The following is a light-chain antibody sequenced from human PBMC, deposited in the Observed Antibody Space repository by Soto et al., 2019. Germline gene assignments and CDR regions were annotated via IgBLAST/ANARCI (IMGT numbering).Light chain of an antibody. CDR3: RSYAGISNVI. Sequence: QSALTQPPSASGAPGQSVTISCTGTSSDVGGYDYVSWYQQQSGKAPKLIIYEVTNRPSGVPDRFSGSKSGNTASLPVSGLQAEDEADYYCRSYAGISNVIFGAGTKLTVL. CDR1: SSDVGGYDY. J-gene: IGLJ2*01. V-gene: IGLV2-8*01. CDR2: EVT.